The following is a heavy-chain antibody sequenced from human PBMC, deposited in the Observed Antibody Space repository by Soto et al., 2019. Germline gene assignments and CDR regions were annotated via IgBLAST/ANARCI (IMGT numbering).Heavy chain of an antibody. D-gene: IGHD1-26*01. CDR1: GFTVSNNY. J-gene: IGHJ4*02. Sequence: EVQLVESGGGLIQPGGSLRLSCAVSGFTVSNNYMSWVRQAPGKGLEGVSVIYSGGYTAYGDSVKGRFTISRDNSKNTLFLQMNGRRPDDRAGFYWGRSPGGGGYWGQGTLVTVSS. CDR3: GRSPGGGGY. V-gene: IGHV3-53*01. CDR2: IYSGGYT.